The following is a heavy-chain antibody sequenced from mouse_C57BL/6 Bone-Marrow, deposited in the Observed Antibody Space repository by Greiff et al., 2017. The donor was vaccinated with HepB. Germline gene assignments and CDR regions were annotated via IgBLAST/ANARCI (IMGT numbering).Heavy chain of an antibody. V-gene: IGHV1-72*01. CDR3: ARNYYGSRDYFDY. CDR1: GYTFTSYW. J-gene: IGHJ2*01. D-gene: IGHD1-1*01. Sequence: QVQLQQPGAELVKPGASVKLSCKASGYTFTSYWMHWVKQRPGRGLEWIGRFDPNSGGTKYNEKFKSKATMTVDKPSSTAYMQLSSLTSEDSAVYYCARNYYGSRDYFDYWGQGTTLTVSS. CDR2: FDPNSGGT.